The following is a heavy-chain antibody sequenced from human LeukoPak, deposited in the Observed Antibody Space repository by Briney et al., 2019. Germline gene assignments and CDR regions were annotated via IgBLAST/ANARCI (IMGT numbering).Heavy chain of an antibody. V-gene: IGHV4-59*01. J-gene: IGHJ6*03. Sequence: PSETLSLTCTVSGGSISSYYWSWIRQPPGKGLEWIGYIYYSGSTNYNPSLKSRVTISVDTSKNQFSLKLSSVTAADTAVYYCARATWTLPPRTYYYDSSGYYYMDVWGKGTTVTVSS. CDR2: IYYSGST. D-gene: IGHD3-22*01. CDR1: GGSISSYY. CDR3: ARATWTLPPRTYYYDSSGYYYMDV.